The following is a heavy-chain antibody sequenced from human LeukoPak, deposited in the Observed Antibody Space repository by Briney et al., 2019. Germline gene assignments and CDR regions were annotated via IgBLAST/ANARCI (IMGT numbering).Heavy chain of an antibody. CDR2: ISGSGGST. D-gene: IGHD3-22*01. CDR3: AKDPITMIVVVITYFDY. CDR1: GFTFSSYA. J-gene: IGHJ4*02. V-gene: IGHV3-23*01. Sequence: GGSLRLSCAASGFTFSSYAMSWVRQAPGKGLEWVSAISGSGGSTYYADSVKGRFTISRDNSKSTLYLQMNSLRAEDTAVYYCAKDPITMIVVVITYFDYWGQGTLVTVSS.